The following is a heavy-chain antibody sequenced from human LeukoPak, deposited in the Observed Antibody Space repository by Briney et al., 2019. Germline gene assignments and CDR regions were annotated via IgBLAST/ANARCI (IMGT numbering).Heavy chain of an antibody. V-gene: IGHV3-30*18. Sequence: GGSLRLTCAASGFTFSGYGMHWVRHAPGKGLEWVAVISYDGSNKYYADSVKGRFTISRDNSKNTLYLQMNSLRAEDTAVYYCEKDRAGSFDYWGQGTLVTVSS. CDR3: EKDRAGSFDY. J-gene: IGHJ4*02. CDR1: GFTFSGYG. CDR2: ISYDGSNK. D-gene: IGHD6-19*01.